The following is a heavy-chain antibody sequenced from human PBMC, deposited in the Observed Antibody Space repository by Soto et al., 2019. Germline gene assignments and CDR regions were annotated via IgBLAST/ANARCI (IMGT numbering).Heavy chain of an antibody. Sequence: EVQLLESGGGLVQPGGSLRLSCAASGFTFSSYAMSWVRQAPGKGLEWVSAISGSGGSTYYADSVKGRFTISRENSKNTRYLQMNSLRAKDTAEYYCAKSARGNIAADAFDIWGQGTMVTVSS. J-gene: IGHJ3*02. CDR1: GFTFSSYA. V-gene: IGHV3-23*01. D-gene: IGHD6-25*01. CDR2: ISGSGGST. CDR3: AKSARGNIAADAFDI.